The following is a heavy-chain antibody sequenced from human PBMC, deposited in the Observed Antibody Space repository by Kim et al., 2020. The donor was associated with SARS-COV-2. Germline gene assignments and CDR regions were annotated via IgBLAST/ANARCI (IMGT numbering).Heavy chain of an antibody. V-gene: IGHV4-34*01. CDR1: GGSFSGYY. CDR3: ARTDYYDSSGYWRRGRNYYYYGMDV. J-gene: IGHJ6*02. D-gene: IGHD3-22*01. Sequence: SETLSLTCAVYGGSFSGYYWSWIRQPPGKGLEWIGEINHSGSTNYNPSLKSRVTISVDTSKNQFSLKLSSVTAADTAVYYCARTDYYDSSGYWRRGRNYYYYGMDVWGQGTTVTVSS. CDR2: INHSGST.